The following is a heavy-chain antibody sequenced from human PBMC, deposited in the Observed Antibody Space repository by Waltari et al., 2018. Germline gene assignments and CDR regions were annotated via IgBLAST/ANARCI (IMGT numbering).Heavy chain of an antibody. D-gene: IGHD3-10*01. V-gene: IGHV1-69-2*01. CDR2: VEPEDVET. Sequence: EVQLVQSGAEVKKPGATVKISCKVSGYTFTDYYMHWVQQAPGKGLEWMGLVEPEDVETSYAEKFQRRVTITAEKSTDKAYMELSSLRSEDTAVYYCATLSISGYYYYYMDVWGKGTTVNVSS. CDR1: GYTFTDYY. CDR3: ATLSISGYYYYYMDV. J-gene: IGHJ6*03.